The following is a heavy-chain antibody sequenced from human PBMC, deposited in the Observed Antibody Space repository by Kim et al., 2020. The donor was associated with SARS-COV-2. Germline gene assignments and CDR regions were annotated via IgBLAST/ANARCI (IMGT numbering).Heavy chain of an antibody. Sequence: SETLSLTCAVYGGSFSGYYWSWIRQPPGKGLEWIGEINHSGSTNYNPSLKSRVTISVDTSKNQFSLKLSSVTAADTAVYYCARGSRWLHRKRAQGYFDYWGQGTLVTVSS. CDR2: INHSGST. V-gene: IGHV4-34*01. CDR3: ARGSRWLHRKRAQGYFDY. CDR1: GGSFSGYY. J-gene: IGHJ4*02. D-gene: IGHD5-12*01.